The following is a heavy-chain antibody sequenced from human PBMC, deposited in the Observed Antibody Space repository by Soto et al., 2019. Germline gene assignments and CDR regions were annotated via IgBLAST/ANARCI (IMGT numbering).Heavy chain of an antibody. D-gene: IGHD3-22*01. CDR3: AGGGSIVVATRRLMDV. J-gene: IGHJ6*03. CDR1: GGSISSGGYY. V-gene: IGHV4-31*03. CDR2: IYYSGST. Sequence: PLEILSLTCTVSGGSISSGGYYWSWIRQHPGKGLEWIGYIYYSGSTYYNPSLKSRVTISVDTSKNQFSLKLSSVTAADTAVYYCAGGGSIVVATRRLMDVWGKGTTVTVSS.